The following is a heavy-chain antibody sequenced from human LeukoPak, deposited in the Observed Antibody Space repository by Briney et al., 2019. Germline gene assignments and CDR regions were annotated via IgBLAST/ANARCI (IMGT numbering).Heavy chain of an antibody. CDR2: IYSGGST. V-gene: IGHV3-53*05. D-gene: IGHD3-10*01. J-gene: IGHJ4*02. CDR3: AKDRGAVRGVGIDY. CDR1: GFTVSSNY. Sequence: GGSLRLSCAASGFTVSSNYMSWVRQAPGKGLEWVSVIYSGGSTYYADSVKGRFTISRDNSKNTLYLQMNSLRAEDTAVYYCAKDRGAVRGVGIDYWGQGTLVTVSS.